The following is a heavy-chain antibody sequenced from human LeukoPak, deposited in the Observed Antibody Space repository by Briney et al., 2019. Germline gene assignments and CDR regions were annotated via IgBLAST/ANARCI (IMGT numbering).Heavy chain of an antibody. D-gene: IGHD2-15*01. CDR2: FYWDDDK. V-gene: IGHV2-5*02. Sequence: SGPTPVNPPQTPTLARTFSGFSLSPSGGGVGWNRQPPGRGPGGVAIFYWDDDKRYSPSLKSRLTITKDTSKNQVVLTMTSMDPVDTATYYCVRSTRSEGCSGSRCHYFVYWGQGTLVTVSS. J-gene: IGHJ4*02. CDR3: VRSTRSEGCSGSRCHYFVY. CDR1: GFSLSPSGGG.